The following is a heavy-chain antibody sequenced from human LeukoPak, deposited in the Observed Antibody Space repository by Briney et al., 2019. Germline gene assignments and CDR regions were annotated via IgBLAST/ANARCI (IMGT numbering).Heavy chain of an antibody. CDR1: GGSVSSGSYY. V-gene: IGHV4-61*01. Sequence: SETLSLTCTVSGGSVSSGSYYWSWIRQPPGKGLEWIGYIYYSGSTNYNPSLKSRVTISVDTSKNQFSLKLSSVTAADTAVYYCARELVVPAAIYYFDYWGQGTLVTVSS. CDR3: ARELVVPAAIYYFDY. D-gene: IGHD2-2*01. CDR2: IYYSGST. J-gene: IGHJ4*02.